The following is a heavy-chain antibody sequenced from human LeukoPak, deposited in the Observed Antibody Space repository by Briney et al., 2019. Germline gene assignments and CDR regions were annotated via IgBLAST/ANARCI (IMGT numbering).Heavy chain of an antibody. CDR3: VRWSGTYPLYYLDY. CDR2: IRHDGGDK. CDR1: GYTFSSHG. Sequence: GGSLRLSCATSGYTFSSHGLHWVRQAPGKGLECVASIRHDGGDKYYSESVKGRFTISKDNTKNTLFLYMNSLRPEDTAMYYCVRWSGTYPLYYLDYWGRGTLVTASS. V-gene: IGHV3-30*02. D-gene: IGHD1-26*01. J-gene: IGHJ4*02.